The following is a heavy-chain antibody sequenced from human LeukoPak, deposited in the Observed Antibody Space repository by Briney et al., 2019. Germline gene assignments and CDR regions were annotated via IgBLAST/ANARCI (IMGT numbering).Heavy chain of an antibody. V-gene: IGHV1-69*05. J-gene: IGHJ4*02. CDR2: IIPIFGTA. CDR3: ARGDGYNYNFDY. Sequence: SVKVSCKASGGTFISYAISWVRQAPGQGREWMGGIIPIFGTANYAQKFQGRVTITTDESTSTAYMELSSLRSEDTAVYYCARGDGYNYNFDYWGQGTLVTVSS. D-gene: IGHD5-24*01. CDR1: GGTFISYA.